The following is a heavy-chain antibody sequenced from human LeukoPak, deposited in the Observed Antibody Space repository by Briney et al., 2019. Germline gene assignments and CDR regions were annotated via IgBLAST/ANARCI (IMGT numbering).Heavy chain of an antibody. CDR2: ISGSGGST. CDR1: GFTVSSNY. V-gene: IGHV3-23*01. Sequence: PGGSLRLSCAASGFTVSSNYMSWVRQAPGKGLEWVSAISGSGGSTYYADSVKGRFTISRDNSKNTLYLQMNSLRAEDTAVYYCAKVGATTDYFDYWGQGTLVTVSS. CDR3: AKVGATTDYFDY. D-gene: IGHD1-26*01. J-gene: IGHJ4*02.